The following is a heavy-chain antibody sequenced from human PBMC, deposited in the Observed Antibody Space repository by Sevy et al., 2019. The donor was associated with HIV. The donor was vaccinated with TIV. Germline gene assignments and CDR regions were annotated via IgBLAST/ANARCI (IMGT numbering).Heavy chain of an antibody. Sequence: ASVKVSCKASGYTFTGYYMHWVRQAPGQGLEWMGWINPNSGGTNYAQKFQGRVTMTRDTSISTAYMDLSRLRSDDTAVYYCASSGIAAAGYYYYYGMDVWGQGTTVTVSS. CDR1: GYTFTGYY. D-gene: IGHD6-13*01. V-gene: IGHV1-2*02. CDR2: INPNSGGT. J-gene: IGHJ6*02. CDR3: ASSGIAAAGYYYYYGMDV.